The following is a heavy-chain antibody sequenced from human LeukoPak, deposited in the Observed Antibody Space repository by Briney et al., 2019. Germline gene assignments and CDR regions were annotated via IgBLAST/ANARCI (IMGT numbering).Heavy chain of an antibody. CDR3: ARGPVEMATVDFSYYYYYMDV. J-gene: IGHJ6*03. CDR1: GGTFSSYA. D-gene: IGHD5-24*01. CDR2: IIPIFGTA. V-gene: IGHV1-69*05. Sequence: SVKVSCKASGGTFSSYAISWVRQAPGQGLEWMGGIIPIFGTANYAQKFQGRVTITTDESTSTAYMELSSLRFEDTAVYYCARGPVEMATVDFSYYYYYMDVWGKGTTVTVSS.